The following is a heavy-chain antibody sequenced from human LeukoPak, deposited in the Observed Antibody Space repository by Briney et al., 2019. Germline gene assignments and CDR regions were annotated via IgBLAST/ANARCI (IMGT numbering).Heavy chain of an antibody. V-gene: IGHV1-69*04. Sequence: GASVKVSCKASGGTFSSYAISWVRQAPGQVLEWMGRIIPILGIANYAQKFQGRVTITADKSTSTAYMELSSLRSEDTAVYYCATNENGVADFDYWGQGTLVTVSS. CDR3: ATNENGVADFDY. J-gene: IGHJ4*02. D-gene: IGHD3-3*01. CDR1: GGTFSSYA. CDR2: IIPILGIA.